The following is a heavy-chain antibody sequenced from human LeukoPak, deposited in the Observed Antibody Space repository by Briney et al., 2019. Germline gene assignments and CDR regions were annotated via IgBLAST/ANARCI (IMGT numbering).Heavy chain of an antibody. CDR3: ARVYMVVGATSVKGYYFDY. V-gene: IGHV4-39*01. D-gene: IGHD1-26*01. Sequence: SETLSLTCTVSGGSISSSSYYWGWIRQPPGKGLEWIGSIYYSGSTYYNPSLKSRVAISVDTSKNQFSLKLSSVTAADTAVYYCARVYMVVGATSVKGYYFDYWGQGTLVTVSS. CDR2: IYYSGST. J-gene: IGHJ4*02. CDR1: GGSISSSSYY.